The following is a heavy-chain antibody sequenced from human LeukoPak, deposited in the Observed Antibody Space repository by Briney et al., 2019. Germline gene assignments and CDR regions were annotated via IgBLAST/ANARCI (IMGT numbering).Heavy chain of an antibody. J-gene: IGHJ4*02. Sequence: SETLSLTCAVYGGSFSGYYWSWVRQPPGKGLEWIGEIKHSGSTNYNPSLKSRVTISVDTSKNQFSLKLSSVTAADTAVYYCARGRFRSRITGTLHDYWGQGTLVTVSS. CDR3: ARGRFRSRITGTLHDY. CDR1: GGSFSGYY. D-gene: IGHD1-20*01. CDR2: IKHSGST. V-gene: IGHV4-34*01.